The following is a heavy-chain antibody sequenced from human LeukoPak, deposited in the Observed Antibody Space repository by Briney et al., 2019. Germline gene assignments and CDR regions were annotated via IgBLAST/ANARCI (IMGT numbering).Heavy chain of an antibody. V-gene: IGHV4-61*08. CDR1: GGSITSGDYY. J-gene: IGHJ3*02. Sequence: PSETLSLTCTVSGGSITSGDYYWSWIRQPPGKGLEWIGYIYYSGSTNYNPSLKSRVTISVDTSKNQFSLKLSSVTAADTAVYYCARHRPGIAAAGTDDAFDIWGQGTMVTVSS. CDR2: IYYSGST. D-gene: IGHD6-13*01. CDR3: ARHRPGIAAAGTDDAFDI.